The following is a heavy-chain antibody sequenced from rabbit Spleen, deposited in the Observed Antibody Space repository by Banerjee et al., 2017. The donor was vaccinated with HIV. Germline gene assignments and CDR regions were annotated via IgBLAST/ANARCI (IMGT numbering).Heavy chain of an antibody. V-gene: IGHV1S40*01. CDR2: IDSGSSGFT. CDR1: GVSFSISSY. D-gene: IGHD1-1*01. Sequence: QSLEESGGDLVKPGASLTLTCTASGVSFSISSYMCWVRQAPGKGLEWIACIDSGSSGFTYYASWAKGRFTISKTSSTTVTLQMTRLTAADTATYFCARDLDGVIGWNFGWWGPGTLVTVS. J-gene: IGHJ4*01. CDR3: ARDLDGVIGWNFGW.